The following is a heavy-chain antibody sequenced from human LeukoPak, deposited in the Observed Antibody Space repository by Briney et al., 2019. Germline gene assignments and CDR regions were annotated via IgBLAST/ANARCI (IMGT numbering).Heavy chain of an antibody. CDR3: ARDLPPPDIVVVVAADFGFDP. V-gene: IGHV3-7*03. CDR1: GFTFSSYW. Sequence: PGGSLRLSCAASGFTFSSYWMSWVRQAPGKGLEWVANIKQDGSEKYYMDSVKGRFTISRDNAKNSLYLQINSLRAEDTAVYYCARDLPPPDIVVVVAADFGFDPWGQGTLVTVSS. D-gene: IGHD2-15*01. J-gene: IGHJ5*02. CDR2: IKQDGSEK.